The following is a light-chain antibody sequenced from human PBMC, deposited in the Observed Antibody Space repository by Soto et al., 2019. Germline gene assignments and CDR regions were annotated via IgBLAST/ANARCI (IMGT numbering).Light chain of an antibody. J-gene: IGKJ1*01. Sequence: EIVLTQSPGTLSLSPGERGTLSCRASQNLGTLYLAWFQQKSGQAPRLLIYSASSRASGVPDRFSGSGSGTDFTLTINTLEPEDFAVYYCQQYGSSSSWTFGQGTKVDIK. V-gene: IGKV3-20*01. CDR2: SAS. CDR3: QQYGSSSSWT. CDR1: QNLGTLY.